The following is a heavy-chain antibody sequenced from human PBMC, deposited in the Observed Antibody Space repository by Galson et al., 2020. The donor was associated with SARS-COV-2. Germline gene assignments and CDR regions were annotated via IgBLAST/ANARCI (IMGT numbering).Heavy chain of an antibody. D-gene: IGHD1-1*01. Sequence: ASVKVSCKASGYTFTGYYMHWVRQAPGQGLEWMGWINPNSGGTTYAQKFQGRVTMTRDPSISTAYMELSRLRSDDTAVYYCARGVERRLDLYYWGQGTLVTVSS. J-gene: IGHJ4*02. CDR1: GYTFTGYY. CDR3: ARGVERRLDLYY. V-gene: IGHV1-2*02. CDR2: INPNSGGT.